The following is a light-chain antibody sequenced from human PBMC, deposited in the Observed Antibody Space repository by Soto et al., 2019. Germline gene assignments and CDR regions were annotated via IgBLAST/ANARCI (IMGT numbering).Light chain of an antibody. V-gene: IGLV2-14*01. CDR2: EVS. CDR1: SSDVGGYNY. CDR3: SSYTTRSTLV. J-gene: IGLJ1*01. Sequence: QSALTQPASVSGSPGQSITISCTGTSSDVGGYNYVSWYQHHPGKAPKLMIYEVSNRPSGVSNRFSSSKSGNTASLTISGLQAEDEADYYCSSYTTRSTLVFGTGTKLTVL.